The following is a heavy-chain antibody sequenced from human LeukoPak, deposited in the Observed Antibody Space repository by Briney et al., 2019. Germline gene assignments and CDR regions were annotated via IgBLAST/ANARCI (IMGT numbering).Heavy chain of an antibody. CDR2: VNPSAGST. CDR3: ARALSGSYYGDY. Sequence: ASVKVSCKASGYTFTSYYMHWVRQAPGQGLEWMGIVNPSAGSTSYAQKFQGRVTMTRDTSTSTVYMELSSLRSEDTAVYYCARALSGSYYGDYWGQGTLVTVSS. CDR1: GYTFTSYY. J-gene: IGHJ4*02. D-gene: IGHD1-26*01. V-gene: IGHV1-46*01.